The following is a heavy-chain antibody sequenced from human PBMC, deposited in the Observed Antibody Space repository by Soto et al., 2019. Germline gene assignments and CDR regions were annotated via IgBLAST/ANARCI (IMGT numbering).Heavy chain of an antibody. CDR3: ARDYYGFGGMDV. J-gene: IGHJ6*02. D-gene: IGHD3-10*01. Sequence: SETLSLTCTVSGGSISSGGYYWSWIRQHPGKGLEWIGYIYYSGSTYYNPSLKSRVTISVDTSKNQFSLKLSSVTAADTAVYYCARDYYGFGGMDVWGQGTTVTVSS. V-gene: IGHV4-31*03. CDR1: GGSISSGGYY. CDR2: IYYSGST.